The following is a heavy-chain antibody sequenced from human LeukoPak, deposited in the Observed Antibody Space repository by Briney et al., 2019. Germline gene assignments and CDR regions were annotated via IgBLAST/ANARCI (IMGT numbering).Heavy chain of an antibody. CDR2: INPNSGGT. V-gene: IGHV1-2*02. J-gene: IGHJ6*03. CDR1: GYTFTGYY. Sequence: ASVKVSCKASGYTFTGYYMHWVRQAPGQGLEWMGWINPNSGGTNYAQKFQGRVTMTRDTFISTAYMELSRLRSDDTAVYYCARAGVGATNYYYYYMDVWGKGTTVTVSS. D-gene: IGHD1-26*01. CDR3: ARAGVGATNYYYYYMDV.